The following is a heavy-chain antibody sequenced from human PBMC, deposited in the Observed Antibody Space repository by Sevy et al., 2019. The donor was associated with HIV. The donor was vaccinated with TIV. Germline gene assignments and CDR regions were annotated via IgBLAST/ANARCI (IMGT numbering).Heavy chain of an antibody. CDR1: GGSISSSSYY. V-gene: IGHV4-39*01. CDR3: AGSDQELVRYYDYYGMDV. Sequence: SETLSLTCTVSGGSISSSSYYWGWIRQPPGKGLEWIGSIYYSGSTYYNPSLKSRVTISVDTSKNQFSLKLSSVTAADAAVYYSAGSDQELVRYYDYYGMDVWGQGTTVTVSS. D-gene: IGHD6-13*01. J-gene: IGHJ6*02. CDR2: IYYSGST.